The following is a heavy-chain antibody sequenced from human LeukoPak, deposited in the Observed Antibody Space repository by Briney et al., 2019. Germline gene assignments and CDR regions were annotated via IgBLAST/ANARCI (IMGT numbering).Heavy chain of an antibody. Sequence: PSETLSLTCTVSGGSISSYYWSWIRQPPGKGLEWIAYLFYSGSTDYIPSLESRVTISVDTSKNQFSLKLRSVTAADTAVYYCATVAVIRGVTYFDYWGQGTLVTVSS. V-gene: IGHV4-59*01. J-gene: IGHJ4*02. CDR3: ATVAVIRGVTYFDY. D-gene: IGHD3-10*01. CDR1: GGSISSYY. CDR2: LFYSGST.